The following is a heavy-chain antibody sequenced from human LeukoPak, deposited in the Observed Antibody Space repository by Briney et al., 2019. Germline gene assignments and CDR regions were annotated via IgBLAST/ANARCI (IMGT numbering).Heavy chain of an antibody. CDR2: MRPSSGNT. J-gene: IGHJ2*01. CDR3: ATQTGNHWYLDL. V-gene: IGHV1-8*01. Sequence: ALRELSETASRDTFQSYEVGWRGQATGQWREWKRWMRPSSGNTGYAQKFQGRVTMTRNTSTNIAYMELSILRSEDTAVYFCATQTGNHWYLDLWGPGTLVTVSS. CDR1: RDTFQSYE.